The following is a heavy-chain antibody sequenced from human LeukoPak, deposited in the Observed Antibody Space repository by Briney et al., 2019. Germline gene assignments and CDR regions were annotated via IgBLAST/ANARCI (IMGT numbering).Heavy chain of an antibody. J-gene: IGHJ3*02. D-gene: IGHD5-18*01. Sequence: SETLSLTCTVSGGSISSYYWSWIRQPPGKGLEWIGYIYCSGSTNYNPSLKSRVTISVDTSKNQFSLKLSSVTAADTAVYYCARDKGYSYGYDAFDIWGQGTMVTVSS. V-gene: IGHV4-59*01. CDR2: IYCSGST. CDR3: ARDKGYSYGYDAFDI. CDR1: GGSISSYY.